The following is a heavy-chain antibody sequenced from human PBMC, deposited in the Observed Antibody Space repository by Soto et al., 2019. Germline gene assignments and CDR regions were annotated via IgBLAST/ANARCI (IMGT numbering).Heavy chain of an antibody. V-gene: IGHV4-39*01. J-gene: IGHJ4*02. CDR2: IYYSGST. CDR1: GGSISSSSYY. CDR3: GRGDSSGYYYPGYFDY. Sequence: QLQLQESGPGLVKPSETLSLTCTVSGGSISSSSYYWGWIRQPPGKGLEWIGSIYYSGSTYYNTYLKSRVTISVDTSKNQFSLQLSSETAADTAVYYCGRGDSSGYYYPGYFDYWGQGTLVTVSS. D-gene: IGHD3-22*01.